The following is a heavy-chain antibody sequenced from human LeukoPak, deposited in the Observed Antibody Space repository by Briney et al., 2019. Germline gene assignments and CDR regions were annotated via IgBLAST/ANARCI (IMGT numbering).Heavy chain of an antibody. CDR3: ARQAIGVAGRMFDY. Sequence: GASVKVSCKASGYSFSTYYIHWVRQAPGQGLEWMGIINPNTGSANSAQKFQGRLTMTRDTSTSTVYIELSSLRSEDTAVYYCARQAIGVAGRMFDYWGQGTLVTLSS. CDR1: GYSFSTYY. J-gene: IGHJ4*02. V-gene: IGHV1-46*01. CDR2: INPNTGSA. D-gene: IGHD6-19*01.